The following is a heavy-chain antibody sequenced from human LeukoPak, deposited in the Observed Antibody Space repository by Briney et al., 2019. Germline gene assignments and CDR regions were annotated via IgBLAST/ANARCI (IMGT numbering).Heavy chain of an antibody. V-gene: IGHV1-69*05. CDR3: ARVFTMVRGVTMYYFDY. CDR2: IIPIFDTA. Sequence: GASVKVSCKASGGTFSSYAISWVRQAPGQGLEWMGRIIPIFDTANYAQKFQGRVTITTDESTSTAYMELSSLRSEDTAVYYCARVFTMVRGVTMYYFDYWGQGTLVTVSS. CDR1: GGTFSSYA. J-gene: IGHJ4*02. D-gene: IGHD3-10*01.